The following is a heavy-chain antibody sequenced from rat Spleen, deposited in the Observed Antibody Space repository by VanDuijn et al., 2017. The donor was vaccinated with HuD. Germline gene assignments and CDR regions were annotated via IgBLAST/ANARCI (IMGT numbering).Heavy chain of an antibody. V-gene: IGHV5-58*01. CDR2: INPDGGST. J-gene: IGHJ2*01. D-gene: IGHD3-8*01. CDR3: AKGGIPDY. Sequence: EVQLVESGGGLVQPGRSLKLSCAASGFTFSGYWMYWFRQAPGKGLEWISSINPDGGSTYYPASVKGRFTISKDNAENTVYLQMNSLRSEDTATYYCAKGGIPDYWGQGVMVTVSS. CDR1: GFTFSGYW.